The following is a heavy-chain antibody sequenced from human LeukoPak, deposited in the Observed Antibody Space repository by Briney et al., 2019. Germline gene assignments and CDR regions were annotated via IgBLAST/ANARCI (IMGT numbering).Heavy chain of an antibody. CDR3: AKSNDGIVVVPAAAYRH. Sequence: ASVKVSCKASGYTFTSYDINWVRQATGQGLEWMGWMNPISGNTGYAQKFQGRVTMTRNTSISTAYMELSSLRSEDTAVYYCAKSNDGIVVVPAAAYRHWGQGTLVTVSS. CDR2: MNPISGNT. CDR1: GYTFTSYD. D-gene: IGHD2-2*01. V-gene: IGHV1-8*01. J-gene: IGHJ4*02.